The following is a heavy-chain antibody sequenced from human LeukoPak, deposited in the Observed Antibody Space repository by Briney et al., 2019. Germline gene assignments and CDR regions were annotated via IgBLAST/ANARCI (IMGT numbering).Heavy chain of an antibody. D-gene: IGHD5-24*01. CDR1: GFTFSSYS. CDR3: ARVAWLQLVGAFDI. CDR2: ISGSSSYI. Sequence: GGSLRLSCAASGFTFSSYSMNWVRQAPGKGLEWVSSISGSSSYIYYADSVKGRFTISRDNAKNSLYLQMNSLRAEDTAVYYCARVAWLQLVGAFDIWGQGTMVTVSS. J-gene: IGHJ3*02. V-gene: IGHV3-21*01.